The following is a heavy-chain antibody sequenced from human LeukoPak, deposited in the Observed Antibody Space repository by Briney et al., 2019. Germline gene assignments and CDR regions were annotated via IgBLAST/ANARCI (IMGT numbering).Heavy chain of an antibody. D-gene: IGHD3-10*01. CDR3: AKEAKGVLWFGIARG. CDR1: GFTFSSYG. Sequence: GRSLRLSCAASGFTFSSYGMHWVRQAPGKGLEWVSVISYYGSNKYYADSVKGRFTISRDNSKNTLYLQMNSLRDEDTAVYYCAKEAKGVLWFGIARGRGQGPLVTVPS. CDR2: ISYYGSNK. V-gene: IGHV3-30*18. J-gene: IGHJ4*02.